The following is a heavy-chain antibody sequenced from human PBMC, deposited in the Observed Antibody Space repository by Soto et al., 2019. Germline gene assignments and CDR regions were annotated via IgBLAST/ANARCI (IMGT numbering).Heavy chain of an antibody. V-gene: IGHV4-59*01. Sequence: QVQLQESGPGLVKPSETLFLTCTVSGGSISSYYWSWIRQPPGKGLEWLGYIYYSWSTNYTPSLKSRVAISVDTSKNQFALKLSSVTAADTAVYYCARGSSGYYDNWFDPCGQGTLVTVSS. CDR1: GGSISSYY. D-gene: IGHD3-22*01. CDR2: IYYSWST. CDR3: ARGSSGYYDNWFDP. J-gene: IGHJ5*02.